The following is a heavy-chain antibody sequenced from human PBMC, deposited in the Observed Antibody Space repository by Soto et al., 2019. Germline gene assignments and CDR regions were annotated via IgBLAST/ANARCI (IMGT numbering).Heavy chain of an antibody. Sequence: GVPLRLCFAVSGFPFIDYAMSWVRQATGEWLEWVCGIDDSGGNTYYADSMKGRFSISRDNSKNTLYLQMNGLRVEDKAVYYCANDVYRSATMPCFDTWGQGTLVTVSS. CDR3: ANDVYRSATMPCFDT. D-gene: IGHD2-2*01. CDR2: IDDSGGNT. J-gene: IGHJ5*02. V-gene: IGHV3-23*01. CDR1: GFPFIDYA.